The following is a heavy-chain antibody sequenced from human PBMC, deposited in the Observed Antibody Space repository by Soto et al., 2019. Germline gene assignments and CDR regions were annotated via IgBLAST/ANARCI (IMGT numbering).Heavy chain of an antibody. V-gene: IGHV3-11*06. CDR1: GFTFSDYY. Sequence: PGGSLRLHYAASGFTFSDYYMSWIRQAPGKGLEWVSYYVDSVKGRFTISRDNAKNSLYLQMNSLRREDTAVYYCAGGSGWYIHQWGQGTLVTVSS. D-gene: IGHD6-19*01. CDR3: AGGSGWYIHQ. J-gene: IGHJ1*01.